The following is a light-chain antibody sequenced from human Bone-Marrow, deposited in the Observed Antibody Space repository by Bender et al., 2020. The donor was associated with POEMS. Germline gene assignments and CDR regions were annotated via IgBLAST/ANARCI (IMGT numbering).Light chain of an antibody. CDR1: RSDIGSHNL. CDR3: CSSTQTDSFV. V-gene: IGLV2-14*02. J-gene: IGLJ1*01. CDR2: EGT. Sequence: QSALTQSASVSGSPGQSINISCTGSRSDIGSHNLVSWYQQLSGKAPKLIIYEGTKRPSGVSTRFSGSKSGSTASLTISGLQAEDEADYYCCSSTQTDSFVFGSGTKVTVL.